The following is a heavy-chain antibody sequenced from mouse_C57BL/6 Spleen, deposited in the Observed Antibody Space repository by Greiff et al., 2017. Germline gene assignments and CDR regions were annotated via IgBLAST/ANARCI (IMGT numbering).Heavy chain of an antibody. Sequence: QVQLQQPGAELVKPGASVKMSCKASGYTFTSYWITWVKQRPGQGLEWIGDIYPGSGSTNYNEKFKSKATLTVDTSSSTAYMQLSSLTSEDSAVYDCARGLYGSSYDWYFDVWGTGTTVTVSS. D-gene: IGHD1-1*01. V-gene: IGHV1-55*01. CDR2: IYPGSGST. CDR1: GYTFTSYW. CDR3: ARGLYGSSYDWYFDV. J-gene: IGHJ1*03.